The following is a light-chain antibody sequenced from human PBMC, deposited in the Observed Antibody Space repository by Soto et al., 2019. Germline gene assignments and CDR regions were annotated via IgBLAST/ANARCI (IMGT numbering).Light chain of an antibody. V-gene: IGLV2-8*01. CDR3: SSYAGSNNLNV. J-gene: IGLJ1*01. CDR2: EVS. Sequence: QSALTQPPSASGSPGQSVTISCTGTSSDVGGYNYVSWYQQRPGKAPKLMIYEVSKRPSGVPDRFSGSKSGNTASLTVSGLQAEDEADYYCSSYAGSNNLNVFGTGTKVTVL. CDR1: SSDVGGYNY.